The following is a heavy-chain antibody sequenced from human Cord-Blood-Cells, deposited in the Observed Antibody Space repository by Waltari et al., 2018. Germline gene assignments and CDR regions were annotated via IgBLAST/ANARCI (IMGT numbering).Heavy chain of an antibody. D-gene: IGHD6-19*01. Sequence: EVQLVESGGGLVQPGGSLRLSCAASGFTFSSYSMNWVRQAPGKGLEWVSYISSSSSTIYYADSVKGRFTISRENAKNSLYLQMNSLRDEDTAVYYCARAGYSSGWSHDAFDIWGQGTMVTVSS. J-gene: IGHJ3*02. CDR2: ISSSSSTI. V-gene: IGHV3-48*02. CDR3: ARAGYSSGWSHDAFDI. CDR1: GFTFSSYS.